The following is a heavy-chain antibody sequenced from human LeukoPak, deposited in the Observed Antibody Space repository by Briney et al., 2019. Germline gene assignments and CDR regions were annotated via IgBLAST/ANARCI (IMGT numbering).Heavy chain of an antibody. D-gene: IGHD3-10*01. Sequence: SETLSLTCTVSGGSISSYYWSWIRQPPGKGLEWIGHIYYSGSTNYNPSLKSRVTISVDTSKNRFSLKLGSVTAADTAVYYCARDEGFGELLGYWGQGTLVTVSS. CDR1: GGSISSYY. CDR3: ARDEGFGELLGY. V-gene: IGHV4-59*01. J-gene: IGHJ4*02. CDR2: IYYSGST.